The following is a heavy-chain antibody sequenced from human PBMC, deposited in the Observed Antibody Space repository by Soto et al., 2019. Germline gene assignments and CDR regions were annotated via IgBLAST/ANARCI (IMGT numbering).Heavy chain of an antibody. CDR1: GYTFTSYD. Sequence: ASVKVSCKASGYTFTSYDINWVRQATGQGLEWMGWMNPNSGNTGYAQKFQGRVHMTRNTSISTAYMELSSLRSEDTAVYYCARAIKTLDCSSTSCHPREYYYYYYMDVWGKGTTVTVSS. D-gene: IGHD2-2*01. J-gene: IGHJ6*03. CDR2: MNPNSGNT. V-gene: IGHV1-8*01. CDR3: ARAIKTLDCSSTSCHPREYYYYYYMDV.